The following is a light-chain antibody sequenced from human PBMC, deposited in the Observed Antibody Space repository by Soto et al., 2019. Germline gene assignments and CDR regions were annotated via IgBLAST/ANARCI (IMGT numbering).Light chain of an antibody. CDR2: GAS. J-gene: IGKJ1*01. CDR3: QQCGSSPTT. Sequence: DIVLTQSPGTLSLSPGETATLSCRASQSVSTSYLAWYQQKPGQAPRLLIFGASSRATGIPDRFIGSGSGTDFTLTISRLEPEDFAVYYCQQCGSSPTTVGQGTKVDIK. CDR1: QSVSTSY. V-gene: IGKV3-20*01.